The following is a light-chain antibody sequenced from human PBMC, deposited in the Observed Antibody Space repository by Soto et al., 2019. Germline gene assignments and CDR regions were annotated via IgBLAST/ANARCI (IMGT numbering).Light chain of an antibody. J-gene: IGLJ2*01. CDR1: SSDVGVYNF. CDR3: SSYSGSSNFVV. CDR2: EVS. V-gene: IGLV2-8*01. Sequence: QPVLTQPPSASGSRGQSVTISCTGTSSDVGVYNFVSWYQQIPGKAPKLMIYEVSKRPSGVPDRFSGSKSGNTASLTVSGLQADDEADYYCSSYSGSSNFVVFGGGTKVTVL.